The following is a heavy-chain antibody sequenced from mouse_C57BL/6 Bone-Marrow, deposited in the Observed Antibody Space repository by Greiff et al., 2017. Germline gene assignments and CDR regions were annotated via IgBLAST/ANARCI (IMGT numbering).Heavy chain of an antibody. CDR2: IYPRSGNT. V-gene: IGHV1-81*01. J-gene: IGHJ3*01. CDR1: GYTFTSYG. CDR3: ARERGYYSNYVAY. Sequence: VQLQQSGAELARPGASVKLSCKASGYTFTSYGISWVKQRTGQGLEWIGEIYPRSGNTYYNEKFKGKATLTADKSSSTAYMELRSLTSEDSAVYVCARERGYYSNYVAYWGQGTLVTVSA. D-gene: IGHD2-5*01.